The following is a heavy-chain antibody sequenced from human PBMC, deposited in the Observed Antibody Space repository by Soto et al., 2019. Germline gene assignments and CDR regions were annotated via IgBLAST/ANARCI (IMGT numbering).Heavy chain of an antibody. CDR3: AKARGRDGYKCYDY. CDR2: ISWNSGSI. Sequence: PGGSLRLSCAASGFTFDDYAMHWARQAPGKGLEWVSGISWNSGSIGYADSVKGRFTISRDNAKNSLYLQMNSLRAEDTALYYCAKARGRDGYKCYDYWGQGTLVTVPS. D-gene: IGHD5-12*01. J-gene: IGHJ4*02. CDR1: GFTFDDYA. V-gene: IGHV3-9*01.